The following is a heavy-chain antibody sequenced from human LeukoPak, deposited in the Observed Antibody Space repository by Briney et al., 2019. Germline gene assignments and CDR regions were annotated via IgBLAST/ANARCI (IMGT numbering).Heavy chain of an antibody. D-gene: IGHD3-10*01. J-gene: IGHJ5*02. CDR2: INAGNGNT. Sequence: ASVKVSCKASGYTFTSYAMHWVRQAPGQRLEWMGWINAGNGNTKYSQKFQGRVTITRDTSASTAYMELSSLRSEDTAVYYCARELARGNWFDPWGQGTLVTVSS. CDR3: ARELARGNWFDP. V-gene: IGHV1-3*01. CDR1: GYTFTSYA.